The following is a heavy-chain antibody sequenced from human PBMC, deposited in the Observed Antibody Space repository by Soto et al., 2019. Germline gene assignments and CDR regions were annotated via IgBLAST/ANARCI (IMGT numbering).Heavy chain of an antibody. CDR3: AKGIQLWFGELLFDY. CDR1: GFTFSSYA. Sequence: EVQLLESGGGLVQPGGSLRLSCAASGFTFSSYAMSWVRQAPGKGLEWVSGLSGSGGSTYYADSEKGRFTISRDNSKNTLYLEMNSLRADDTAVYYCAKGIQLWFGELLFDYWGQGTLVTVSS. D-gene: IGHD3-10*01. J-gene: IGHJ4*02. CDR2: LSGSGGST. V-gene: IGHV3-23*01.